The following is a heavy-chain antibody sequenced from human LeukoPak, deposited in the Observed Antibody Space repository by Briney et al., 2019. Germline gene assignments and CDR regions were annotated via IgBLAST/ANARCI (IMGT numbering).Heavy chain of an antibody. CDR2: FRGSGSST. V-gene: IGHV3-23*01. CDR1: GFTFSSYA. CDR3: AKVRGSSGWEYYFDC. J-gene: IGHJ4*02. Sequence: GGSLRLSCEGSGFTFSSYAMSWVRQAPGKGLEWVSGFRGSGSSTYYADSVKGRFTISRDNSKNTLYLEMNSLRAEDTAVYYCAKVRGSSGWEYYFDCWGQGTLVTVSS. D-gene: IGHD6-19*01.